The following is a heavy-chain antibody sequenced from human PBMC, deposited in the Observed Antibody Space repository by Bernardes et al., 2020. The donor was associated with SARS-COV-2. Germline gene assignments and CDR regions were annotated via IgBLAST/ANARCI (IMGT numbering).Heavy chain of an antibody. CDR3: ATYQIGAGGRSD. CDR1: GGSIRRYH. CDR2: FYDTGIT. D-gene: IGHD6-19*01. J-gene: IGHJ4*02. V-gene: IGHV4-59*01. Sequence: ETLSLTCSVSGGSIRRYHWSWIRQAPGKGLEWIGHFYDTGITYYNPSLKSRVTISSDTSRNQFSLRVDSVTAADTAVYYCATYQIGAGGRSDWGQGTLVTVSS.